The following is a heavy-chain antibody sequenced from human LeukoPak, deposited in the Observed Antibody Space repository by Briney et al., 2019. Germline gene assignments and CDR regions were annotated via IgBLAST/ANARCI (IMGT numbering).Heavy chain of an antibody. J-gene: IGHJ4*02. Sequence: PGRSLRLSCAASGFTFSSYAMSWVRQAPGKGLEWVSAISGSGGSTYYADSVKGRFTISRDNSKNTLYLQMNSLRAEDTAVYYCAPLNADYYDSSGYYWGQGTLVTVSS. CDR2: ISGSGGST. V-gene: IGHV3-23*01. D-gene: IGHD3-22*01. CDR3: APLNADYYDSSGYY. CDR1: GFTFSSYA.